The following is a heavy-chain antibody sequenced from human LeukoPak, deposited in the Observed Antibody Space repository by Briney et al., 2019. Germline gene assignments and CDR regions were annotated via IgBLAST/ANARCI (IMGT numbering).Heavy chain of an antibody. CDR2: ITGSGGRT. D-gene: IGHD3-22*01. J-gene: IGHJ3*01. CDR3: ARDRYYYDSSGPNAFDV. CDR1: GFGFSSYA. V-gene: IGHV3-23*01. Sequence: GGSLRLSCAVSGFGFSSYAMSWVRRAPGKGLEWVSAITGSGGRTYYAESVKGRFTISRDNSKNTLYLQMNSLRAEDTAVYYCARDRYYYDSSGPNAFDVWGQGTMVTVSS.